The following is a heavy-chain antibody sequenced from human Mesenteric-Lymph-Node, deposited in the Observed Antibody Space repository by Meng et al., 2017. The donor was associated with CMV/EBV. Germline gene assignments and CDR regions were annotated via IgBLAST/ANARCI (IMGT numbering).Heavy chain of an antibody. Sequence: QVQLVQSGAEVKKPGASVRVSCKASGYTFIDYYINWVRQAPGQGLEWMGRINPNSGVSNSAQNFQGRVTMTRDTSISTAYMELGRLTSDDTAVYYCARDNVNPEGFDPWGQGTLVTVSS. CDR1: GYTFIDYY. D-gene: IGHD2/OR15-2a*01. V-gene: IGHV1-2*06. CDR2: INPNSGVS. CDR3: ARDNVNPEGFDP. J-gene: IGHJ5*02.